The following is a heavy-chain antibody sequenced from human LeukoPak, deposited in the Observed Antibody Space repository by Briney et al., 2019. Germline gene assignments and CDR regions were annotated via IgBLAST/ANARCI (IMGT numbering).Heavy chain of an antibody. CDR3: ARTESRRKKTLEWSSYYFDY. CDR2: IYCSGST. CDR1: GGSISSGGYY. D-gene: IGHD3-3*01. J-gene: IGHJ4*02. V-gene: IGHV4-61*08. Sequence: SETLSLTCTVSGGSISSGGYYWSWIRQPPGKGLEWIGYIYCSGSTNYNPSLKSRVTISVDTSKNQFSLKLSSVTAADTAVYYCARTESRRKKTLEWSSYYFDYWGQGTLVTVSS.